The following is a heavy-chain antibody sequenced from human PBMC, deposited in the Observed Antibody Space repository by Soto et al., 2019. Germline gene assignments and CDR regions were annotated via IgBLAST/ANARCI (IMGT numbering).Heavy chain of an antibody. D-gene: IGHD2-2*01. CDR3: AHSPVPAANPLTGGSFDY. V-gene: IGHV2-5*02. CDR2: IYWDDDK. J-gene: IGHJ4*02. Sequence: QITLKESGPTLVKPTQTLTLTCTFSGFSLSTSGVGVGWIRQPPGKALEWLALIYWDDDKRYSPSLKSRLTITKDTSKNQVVLTMTNMDPVDTATYYCAHSPVPAANPLTGGSFDYWGQGTLVTVSS. CDR1: GFSLSTSGVG.